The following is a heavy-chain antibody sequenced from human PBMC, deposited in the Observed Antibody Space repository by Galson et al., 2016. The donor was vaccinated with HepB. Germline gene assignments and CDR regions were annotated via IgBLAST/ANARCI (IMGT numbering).Heavy chain of an antibody. CDR3: VREADYSNAFGY. CDR1: GFTFKTST. J-gene: IGHJ4*02. Sequence: SLRLSCAGSGFTFKTSTMHWVRQAPGKGPEWVAVISYDGSNKYYADSVKGRFTISRDNSKNNLYVHMNSLRAEDTAVYYCVREADYSNAFGYWGQGTLVTVSS. D-gene: IGHD4-11*01. CDR2: ISYDGSNK. V-gene: IGHV3-30-3*01.